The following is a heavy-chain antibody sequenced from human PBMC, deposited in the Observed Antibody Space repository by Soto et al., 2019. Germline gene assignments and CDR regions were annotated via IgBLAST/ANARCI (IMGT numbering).Heavy chain of an antibody. CDR1: GFTFSSYG. CDR3: AKVYCSSTSCYSWYYYYMDV. CDR2: ISYDGSNK. Sequence: GGSLRLSCAASGFTFSSYGMHWVRQAPGKGLEWVAIISYDGSNKYYADSVKGRFTISRDNSKNTLYLQMNSLRAEDTAVYYCAKVYCSSTSCYSWYYYYMDVWGKGTTVTVSS. J-gene: IGHJ6*03. D-gene: IGHD2-2*01. V-gene: IGHV3-30*18.